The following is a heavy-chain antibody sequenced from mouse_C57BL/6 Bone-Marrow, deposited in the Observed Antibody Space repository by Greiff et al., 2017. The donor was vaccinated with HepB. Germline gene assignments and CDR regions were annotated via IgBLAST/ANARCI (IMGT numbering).Heavy chain of an antibody. V-gene: IGHV14-4*01. Sequence: EVQLQQSGAELVRPGASVKLSCTASGFNIKDDYWHWVKQRPEQGLEWIGWIDPENGDTEYASKFQGKATITADTSSNTAYLQLSSLTSEDTAVYYCTLTTVVATPFDYWGQGTTLTVSS. CDR2: IDPENGDT. CDR3: TLTTVVATPFDY. J-gene: IGHJ2*01. D-gene: IGHD1-1*01. CDR1: GFNIKDDY.